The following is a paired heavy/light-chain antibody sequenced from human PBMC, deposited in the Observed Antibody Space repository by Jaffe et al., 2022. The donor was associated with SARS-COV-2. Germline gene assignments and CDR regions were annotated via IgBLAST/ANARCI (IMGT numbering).Light chain of an antibody. V-gene: IGLV3-10*01. CDR3: YSTDSSGNLNWV. CDR1: ALPKKY. Sequence: SYELTQPPSVSVSPGQTARITCSGDALPKKYAYWYQQKSGQAPVLVIYEDSKRPSGIPERFSGSSSGTMATLTISGAQVEDEADYYCYSTDSSGNLNWVFGGGTKLTVL. CDR2: EDS. J-gene: IGLJ3*02.
Heavy chain of an antibody. CDR3: VPLDPPIVVTHGDGDY. V-gene: IGHV3-9*01. Sequence: EVQLVESGGGLVQPGRSLRLSCAASGFTFDDYAMHWVRQAPGKGLEWVSGISWNSGSIGYADSVKGRFTISRDNAKNSLYLQMNSLRAEDTALYYCVPLDPPIVVTHGDGDYWGQGTLVTVSS. CDR2: ISWNSGSI. J-gene: IGHJ4*02. CDR1: GFTFDDYA. D-gene: IGHD2-15*01.